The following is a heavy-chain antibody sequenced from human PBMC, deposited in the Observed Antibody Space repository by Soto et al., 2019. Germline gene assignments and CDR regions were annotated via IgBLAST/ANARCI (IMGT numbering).Heavy chain of an antibody. CDR3: TTDWGSGTHYAGALDV. V-gene: IGHV3-15*01. CDR1: GFAFKYAR. CDR2: IRSNIDGATT. Sequence: EVLLVESGGGLVKPGGSLRLSCAASGFAFKYARMTWVRQAPGKGLEWVGHIRSNIDGATTAYATPMQGRFTISRDESKNTVDMQKNSLITEDTAVYYCTTDWGSGTHYAGALDVWGQGTMVTVSS. D-gene: IGHD3-16*01. J-gene: IGHJ3*01.